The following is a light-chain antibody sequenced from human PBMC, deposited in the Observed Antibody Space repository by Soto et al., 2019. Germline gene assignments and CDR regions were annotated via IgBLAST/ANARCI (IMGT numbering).Light chain of an antibody. CDR3: QQYDTYPYT. J-gene: IGKJ2*01. Sequence: DIQMTQSPSTLSASVGDRVTITCRASQIISSWLAWYQQKPGKAPKLLIYKASSLQSGVPSRFSGSGSGTEFTLTISSLQPDDFATYYCQQYDTYPYTFCQGTKLEIK. CDR2: KAS. CDR1: QIISSW. V-gene: IGKV1-5*03.